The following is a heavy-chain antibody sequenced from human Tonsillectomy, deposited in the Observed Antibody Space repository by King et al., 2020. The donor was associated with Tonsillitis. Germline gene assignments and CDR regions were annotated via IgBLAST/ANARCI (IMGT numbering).Heavy chain of an antibody. Sequence: VQLVESGGGVVQPGKSLRLSCAASGFIFSTYAMHWVRQAPGKGLEWVTAISYDGNYEYYADSVKGRFTISRDNSKNTLYLQMNSLRAEDTAVYYCAIEPFRSGYNYGYFYFYYGMDVWGQGTTVTVSS. CDR3: AIEPFRSGYNYGYFYFYYGMDV. D-gene: IGHD5-18*01. J-gene: IGHJ6*02. V-gene: IGHV3-30*04. CDR1: GFIFSTYA. CDR2: ISYDGNYE.